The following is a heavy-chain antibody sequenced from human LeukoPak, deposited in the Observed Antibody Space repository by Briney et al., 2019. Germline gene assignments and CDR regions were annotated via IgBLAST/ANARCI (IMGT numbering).Heavy chain of an antibody. CDR2: ISSCSSYI. CDR1: GFTFSSYS. D-gene: IGHD3-9*01. V-gene: IGHV3-21*01. Sequence: PGGSLRLSCAASGFTFSSYSMNWVRQAPGKGLEWVSSISSCSSYIYYADSVKGRFTISRDNAKNSLYLQMNSLRAEDTAVYYCARVKSPMTTIFYHFDYWGQGTLVTVSS. CDR3: ARVKSPMTTIFYHFDY. J-gene: IGHJ4*02.